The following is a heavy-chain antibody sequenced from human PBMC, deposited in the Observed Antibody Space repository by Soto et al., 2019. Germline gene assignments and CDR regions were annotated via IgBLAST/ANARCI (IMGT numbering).Heavy chain of an antibody. J-gene: IGHJ5*02. CDR2: IYWDDDK. CDR3: VRRPPVRALGGWFDP. D-gene: IGHD2-8*01. V-gene: IGHV2-5*02. CDR1: GFSLSTTGVG. Sequence: QITLKESGPPLVKPTQTLTLTCTFSGFSLSTTGVGVGWIRQPPGKALEWLASIYWDDDKRYSPSLKSRLTITKDTSKNQVALTMTNMDPVDTGTYYCVRRPPVRALGGWFDPWGQGTLVTVSS.